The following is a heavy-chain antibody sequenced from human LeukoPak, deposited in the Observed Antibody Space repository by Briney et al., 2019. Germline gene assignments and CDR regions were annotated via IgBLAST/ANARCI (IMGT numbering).Heavy chain of an antibody. V-gene: IGHV3-49*04. J-gene: IGHJ6*04. D-gene: IGHD3-3*01. CDR1: GFTFGDYA. Sequence: QSGGSLRLSCTASGFTFGDYAMSWVRQAPGKGLEWVGFIRSKAYGGTTEYAASVKGRFTISRDDSKSIAYLQMNSLKTEDTAVYYCTRVLGFWSGGFPMDVWGKGTTVTVSS. CDR3: TRVLGFWSGGFPMDV. CDR2: IRSKAYGGTT.